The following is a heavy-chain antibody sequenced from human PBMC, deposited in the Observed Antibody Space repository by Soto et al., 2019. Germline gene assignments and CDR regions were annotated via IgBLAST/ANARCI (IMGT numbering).Heavy chain of an antibody. V-gene: IGHV3-74*01. CDR3: ARGIGGEYGTDV. D-gene: IGHD3-3*01. CDR2: ISGDGSGT. CDR1: GFTYTNYW. J-gene: IGHJ6*02. Sequence: EVQLVESGGGLVQPGGSLRLSCVASGFTYTNYWIHWVRQAPGTGLVWVSRISGDGSGTGYADPVEGRFTISRDNANNTGYLQMNSLRAEDTAVYYCARGIGGEYGTDVWGQGTTVTVSS.